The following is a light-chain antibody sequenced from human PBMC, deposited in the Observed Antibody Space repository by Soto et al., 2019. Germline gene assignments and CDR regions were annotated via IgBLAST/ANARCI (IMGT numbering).Light chain of an antibody. CDR2: GAS. V-gene: IGKV3-20*01. J-gene: IGKJ1*01. CDR3: QQYGSSPCT. CDR1: QSVTINY. Sequence: EIVMTQSPASLSVSPGERATLSCRASQSVTINYLAWYQQKPGQAPRLLVYGASTRATGIPDRFSGSGSGTDFTLTISRLEPEDFAVYYCQQYGSSPCTFGQGTKVDNK.